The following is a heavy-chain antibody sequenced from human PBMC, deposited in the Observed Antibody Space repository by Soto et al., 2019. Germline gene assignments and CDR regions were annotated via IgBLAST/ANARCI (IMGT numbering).Heavy chain of an antibody. CDR1: GGSISSYY. CDR2: IYYGGST. Sequence: SETLSLTCTVSGGSISSYYWSWIRQPPGKGLEWIGYIYYGGSTNYNPSLKSRVTISVDTSKNQFSLKLSSVTAADTAVYYCARMLRHCTNGVCYHNWFDPWGQGTLVTVS. D-gene: IGHD2-8*01. CDR3: ARMLRHCTNGVCYHNWFDP. V-gene: IGHV4-59*01. J-gene: IGHJ5*02.